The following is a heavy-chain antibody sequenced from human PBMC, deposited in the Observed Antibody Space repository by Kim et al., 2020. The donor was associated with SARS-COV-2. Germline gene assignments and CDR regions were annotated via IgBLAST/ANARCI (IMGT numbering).Heavy chain of an antibody. Sequence: GGSLRLSCAASGFTFSSYWMHWVRQAPGKGLVWVSRINSDGSSTSYADSVKGRFTISRDNAKNTLYLQMNSLRAEDTAVYYCARDRDYYGSGSSPDYYYYYGMDVWGQGTTVTVSS. CDR3: ARDRDYYGSGSSPDYYYYYGMDV. D-gene: IGHD3-10*01. CDR2: INSDGSST. CDR1: GFTFSSYW. J-gene: IGHJ6*02. V-gene: IGHV3-74*01.